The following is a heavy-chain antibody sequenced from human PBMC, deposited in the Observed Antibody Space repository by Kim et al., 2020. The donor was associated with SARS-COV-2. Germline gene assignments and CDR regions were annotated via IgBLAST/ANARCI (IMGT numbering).Heavy chain of an antibody. Sequence: GGSLRLSCAASGFTFSSYAMSWVRQAPGKGLEWVSAISGSGGSTYYADSVKGRFTISRDNSENTLYLQMNSLRAEDTAVYYCAKLSQTLTVAEVDYWGQGTLVTVSS. CDR3: AKLSQTLTVAEVDY. CDR2: ISGSGGST. D-gene: IGHD6-19*01. J-gene: IGHJ4*02. V-gene: IGHV3-23*01. CDR1: GFTFSSYA.